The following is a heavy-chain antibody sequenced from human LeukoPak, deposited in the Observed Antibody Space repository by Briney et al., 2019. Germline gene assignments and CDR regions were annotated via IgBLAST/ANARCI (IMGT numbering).Heavy chain of an antibody. CDR3: AREYYYDSSGYYSHHLDY. Sequence: AAVKVSCKASGYTFTGYYMHWVRQAPGQGLEWMGWISPNSGGTNFAQKFQGRVTMTRDTSISTAYMELSRLRSDDTAVYYRAREYYYDSSGYYSHHLDYWGQGTLVTVSS. CDR2: ISPNSGGT. CDR1: GYTFTGYY. J-gene: IGHJ4*02. D-gene: IGHD3-22*01. V-gene: IGHV1-2*02.